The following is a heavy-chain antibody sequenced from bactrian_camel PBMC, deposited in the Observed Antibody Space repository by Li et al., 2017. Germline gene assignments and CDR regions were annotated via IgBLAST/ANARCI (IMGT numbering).Heavy chain of an antibody. V-gene: IGHV3S53*01. Sequence: HVQLVESGGGSVQAGGSLTLSCTTSAFMIDEADVGWYRQAPGDRCELVSTIDSDGDTYYSDSFKGRFTISRDSVENTLYLQMNSLKPDDTAVYYCAADRTKWSGGNWICPVVYNYWGQGTQVTVS. CDR3: AADRTKWSGGNWICPVVYNY. CDR2: IDSDGDT. J-gene: IGHJ4*01. D-gene: IGHD8*01. CDR1: AFMIDEAD.